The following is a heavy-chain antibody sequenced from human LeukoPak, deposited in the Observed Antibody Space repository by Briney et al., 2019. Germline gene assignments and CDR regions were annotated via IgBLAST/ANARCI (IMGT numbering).Heavy chain of an antibody. CDR1: GYSISSGYY. CDR3: ASSSGYSAYNWFDP. V-gene: IGHV4-38-2*02. Sequence: SETLSLTCTVSGYSISSGYYWGWIRQPPGKGLEWIGSIYHSGSTYYNPSLKSRVTISVDTSKNQFSLKLSSVTAADTAVYYCASSSGYSAYNWFDPWGQGTLVTVSS. CDR2: IYHSGST. J-gene: IGHJ5*02. D-gene: IGHD3-22*01.